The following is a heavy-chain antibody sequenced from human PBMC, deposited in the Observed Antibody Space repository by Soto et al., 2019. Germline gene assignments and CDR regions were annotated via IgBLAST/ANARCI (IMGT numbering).Heavy chain of an antibody. V-gene: IGHV4-31*03. Sequence: SETLSLTCTVSGGSISSGGYYWSWIRQHPGKGLEWIGYIYYSGSTYYNPSLKSRVTISVDTSKNQFSLKLSSVTAADTAVYYCARDLLGGPRAAYYDMDVWGQGTTVTV. J-gene: IGHJ6*02. D-gene: IGHD3-10*01. CDR3: ARDLLGGPRAAYYDMDV. CDR2: IYYSGST. CDR1: GGSISSGGYY.